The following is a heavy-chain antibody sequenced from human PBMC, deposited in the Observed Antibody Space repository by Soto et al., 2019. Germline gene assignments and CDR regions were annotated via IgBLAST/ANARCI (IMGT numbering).Heavy chain of an antibody. CDR2: ISNSGST. CDR1: GGSFSSGDYY. D-gene: IGHD1-26*01. CDR3: ARASFSGRFYPYYFDY. Sequence: PSETLSLICTVSGGSFSSGDYYWSWIRQPPGKGLAWIGYISNSGSTYYSPSLKSRLSISVDTSKNQSSLKLSSVTAADTAVYYCARASFSGRFYPYYFDYWGQGTLVTVSS. J-gene: IGHJ4*02. V-gene: IGHV4-30-4*01.